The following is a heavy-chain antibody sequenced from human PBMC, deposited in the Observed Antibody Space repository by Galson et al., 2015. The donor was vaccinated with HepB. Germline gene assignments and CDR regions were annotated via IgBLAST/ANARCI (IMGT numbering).Heavy chain of an antibody. CDR2: INTNTGNP. J-gene: IGHJ4*02. CDR1: GYTFTSYA. D-gene: IGHD2-2*01. V-gene: IGHV7-4-1*02. CDR3: ARERFTKSVVVPASPFGY. Sequence: SVKVSCKASGYTFTSYAMNWVRQAPGQGLEWMGWINTNTGNPTYAQGFTGRFVFSLDTSVSTAYLQISSLKAEDPAVYYCARERFTKSVVVPASPFGYWGQGTLVTVSS.